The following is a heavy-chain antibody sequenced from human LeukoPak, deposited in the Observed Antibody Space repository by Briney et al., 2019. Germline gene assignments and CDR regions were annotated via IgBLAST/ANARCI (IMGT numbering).Heavy chain of an antibody. V-gene: IGHV4-31*03. CDR1: GGSISSGGYY. CDR3: ARDYGPYCTSTSCGIDY. CDR2: IHYSGST. D-gene: IGHD2-2*01. Sequence: SETPSLTCTVSGGSISSGGYYWSWIRQHPGKGLEWIGYIHYSGSTRYNPSLKSRVSMSVDTSKNHFSLKLSSVTAADTAVYYCARDYGPYCTSTSCGIDYWGQGTLVTVSS. J-gene: IGHJ4*02.